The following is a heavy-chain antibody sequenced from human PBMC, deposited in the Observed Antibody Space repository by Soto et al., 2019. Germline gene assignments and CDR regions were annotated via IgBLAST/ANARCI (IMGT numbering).Heavy chain of an antibody. CDR1: GFTFSNYA. CDR2: ISGSGGNT. J-gene: IGHJ4*02. CDR3: AKAAALYYFDY. D-gene: IGHD6-6*01. Sequence: EVQLLESGGGLVQPGGSLRLSCAASGFTFSNYAMNWVRQAPGKGLEWVSGISGSGGNTYYADSVKGRFTISRDNSKNTLYLQMSCLRAEDTAVYSCAKAAALYYFDYWCQGALVTVSS. V-gene: IGHV3-23*01.